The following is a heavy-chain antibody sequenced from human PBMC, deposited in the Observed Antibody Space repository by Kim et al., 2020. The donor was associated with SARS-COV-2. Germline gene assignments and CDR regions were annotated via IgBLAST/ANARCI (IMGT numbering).Heavy chain of an antibody. Sequence: SPSFQGQVTISADKSISTAYLQWSSLKASDTAMYYCARSIPDGYNYDFDYWGQGTLVTVSS. CDR3: ARSIPDGYNYDFDY. D-gene: IGHD5-12*01. V-gene: IGHV5-51*01. J-gene: IGHJ4*02.